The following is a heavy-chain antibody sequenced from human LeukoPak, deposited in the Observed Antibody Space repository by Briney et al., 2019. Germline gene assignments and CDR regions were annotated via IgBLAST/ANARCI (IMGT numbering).Heavy chain of an antibody. D-gene: IGHD6-6*01. V-gene: IGHV4-4*07. J-gene: IGHJ5*02. Sequence: PSETLSLTCTVSGGSISSNYWSWIRQPAGKGLEWIGRIYTSGSTNYNPSLKSRVTMSVDTSKNQFSLKLTSVTAADTAVYYCARSIAARGFDPWGQGTLVTVSS. CDR2: IYTSGST. CDR3: ARSIAARGFDP. CDR1: GGSISSNY.